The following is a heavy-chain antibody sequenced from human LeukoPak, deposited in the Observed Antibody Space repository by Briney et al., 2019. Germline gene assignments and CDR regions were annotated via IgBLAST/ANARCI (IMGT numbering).Heavy chain of an antibody. D-gene: IGHD3-22*01. CDR1: GGYISSYY. J-gene: IGHJ3*02. CDR3: ARVPANYYDSSGYYRDAFDI. CDR2: IYDSGST. Sequence: SETLSLTCTVSGGYISSYYWSWIRQPPGKGLEWIGYIYDSGSTNYNPSLKSRVTISVDTSKNQFSLKLSSVTAADTAVYYCARVPANYYDSSGYYRDAFDIWGQGTMVTV. V-gene: IGHV4-59*01.